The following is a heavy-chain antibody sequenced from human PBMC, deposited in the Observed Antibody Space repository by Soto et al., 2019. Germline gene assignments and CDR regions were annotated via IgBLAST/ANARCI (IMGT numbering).Heavy chain of an antibody. CDR3: AARPSANCSSYWYFDL. D-gene: IGHD7-27*01. CDR2: IIPILVIA. V-gene: IGHV1-69*02. Sequence: QVQLVQSGAEVKKPGSSVKVSCKASGGTFSSYTISWVRQAPGQGLEWMGRIIPILVIANYAHKFQGRVTITADKSTSTAYMELSSLRPEDTAVYYCAARPSANCSSYWYFDLWGRGTLVTVSS. CDR1: GGTFSSYT. J-gene: IGHJ2*01.